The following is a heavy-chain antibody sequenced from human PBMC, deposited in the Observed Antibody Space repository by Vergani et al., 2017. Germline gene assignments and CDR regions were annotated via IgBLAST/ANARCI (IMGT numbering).Heavy chain of an antibody. CDR2: ISGSGGST. D-gene: IGHD1-26*01. CDR3: AKDASIVGATSGWPDAFDI. CDR1: GFTFSSYA. V-gene: IGHV3-23*01. Sequence: EVQLLESGGGLVQPGGSLRLSCAASGFTFSSYAMSWVRQAPGKGLEWVSAISGSGGSTYSADSVKGRFTISRDNSKNTLYLQMNSLRAEDTAVYYCAKDASIVGATSGWPDAFDIWGQGTMVTVSS. J-gene: IGHJ3*02.